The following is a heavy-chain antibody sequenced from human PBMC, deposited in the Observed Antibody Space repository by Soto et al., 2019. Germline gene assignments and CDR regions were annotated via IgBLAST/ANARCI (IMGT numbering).Heavy chain of an antibody. CDR1: GFTFSNAW. J-gene: IGHJ6*03. CDR2: IKSKTDGGTT. Sequence: EVQLVESGGGLVKPGGSLRLSCAASGFTFSNAWMSWVRQAPGKGLEWVGRIKSKTDGGTTDYAAPVKGRFTISRDDSKNTLYLQMNSLKTEDTAVYYCTTVLAPVGAAEFQIILAYYYYYMDVWGKGTTVTVSS. CDR3: TTVLAPVGAAEFQIILAYYYYYMDV. D-gene: IGHD6-13*01. V-gene: IGHV3-15*01.